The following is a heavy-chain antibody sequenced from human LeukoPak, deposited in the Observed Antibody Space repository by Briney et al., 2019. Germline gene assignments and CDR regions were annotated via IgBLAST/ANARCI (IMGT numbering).Heavy chain of an antibody. Sequence: ASVKVSCKASGYTFTGYYMHWVRQAPGQGLEWMGWINPNSGGTNYAQKFQGRVTMTRDTSISTACMELSRLRSDDTAVYYCARTAYDILTGYPYYFDYWGQGTLVTVSS. CDR1: GYTFTGYY. V-gene: IGHV1-2*02. CDR3: ARTAYDILTGYPYYFDY. CDR2: INPNSGGT. J-gene: IGHJ4*02. D-gene: IGHD3-9*01.